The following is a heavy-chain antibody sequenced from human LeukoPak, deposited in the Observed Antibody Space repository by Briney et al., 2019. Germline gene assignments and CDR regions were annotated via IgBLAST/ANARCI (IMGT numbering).Heavy chain of an antibody. D-gene: IGHD6-6*01. CDR1: GYTFTGYY. CDR3: ARDIAAREALDY. V-gene: IGHV1-2*02. CDR2: INPSSGGT. J-gene: IGHJ4*02. Sequence: GASVKVSCKASGYTFTGYYMHWVRQAPGQGLEWMGWINPSSGGTNYAQKFQGRVTMTRDTSISTAYMELSRLRSDDTAVYYCARDIAAREALDYWGQGTLVTVSS.